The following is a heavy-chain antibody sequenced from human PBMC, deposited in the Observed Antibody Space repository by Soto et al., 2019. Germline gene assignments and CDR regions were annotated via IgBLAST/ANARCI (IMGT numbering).Heavy chain of an antibody. CDR3: ARDPHEFWSSYFFDP. Sequence: SVKVSCKASGYPFDMYGINWVRQAPGQRLEWMGWISAYNGQTDYAQNFQGRVTMATDTSTNTAHMELRNLRSDDTAVYYCARDPHEFWSSYFFDPWGPGTLVTVSS. J-gene: IGHJ5*02. D-gene: IGHD3-3*01. CDR1: GYPFDMYG. CDR2: ISAYNGQT. V-gene: IGHV1-18*01.